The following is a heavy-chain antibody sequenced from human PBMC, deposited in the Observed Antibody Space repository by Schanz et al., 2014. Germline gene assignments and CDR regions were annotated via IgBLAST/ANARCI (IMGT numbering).Heavy chain of an antibody. CDR2: ISPYNGNT. CDR1: GYTFSDYG. Sequence: QVQLVQSGDEVKKPGASVKVSCKTSGYTFSDYGISWIRQAPGQGLEWMGWISPYNGNTNYAQKLQGRVTMTADTSTSTAYMDLRSLRSEDTAVYYCAREVGLYDRGWFDPWGQGTLVTVSS. V-gene: IGHV1-18*01. J-gene: IGHJ5*02. CDR3: AREVGLYDRGWFDP. D-gene: IGHD3-22*01.